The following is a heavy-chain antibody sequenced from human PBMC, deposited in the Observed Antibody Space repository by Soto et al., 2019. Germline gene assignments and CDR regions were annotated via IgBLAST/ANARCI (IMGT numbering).Heavy chain of an antibody. CDR1: GCSISSGGYY. J-gene: IGHJ4*02. V-gene: IGHV4-61*08. CDR3: ARGDYYDSSLFDY. Sequence: SETLSLTCTVSGCSISSGGYYWSWLRQHPGKGLEWIGYIYYSGSTNYNPSLKSRVTISVDTSKNQFSLKLSSVTAADMAVYYCARGDYYDSSLFDYWGQGTLVTVSS. D-gene: IGHD3-22*01. CDR2: IYYSGST.